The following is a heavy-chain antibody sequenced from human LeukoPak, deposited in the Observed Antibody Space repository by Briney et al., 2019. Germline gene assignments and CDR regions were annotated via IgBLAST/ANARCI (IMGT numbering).Heavy chain of an antibody. CDR3: ASLLLRKYYFDY. D-gene: IGHD3-22*01. V-gene: IGHV4-59*06. J-gene: IGHJ4*02. Sequence: SETLSLTCTVSGGSISSYYWSWIREHPGKGLEWIGYIYYSGSTYYNPSLKSRVTISVDTSKNQFSLKLSSVTAADTAVYYCASLLLRKYYFDYWGQGTLVTVSS. CDR2: IYYSGST. CDR1: GGSISSYY.